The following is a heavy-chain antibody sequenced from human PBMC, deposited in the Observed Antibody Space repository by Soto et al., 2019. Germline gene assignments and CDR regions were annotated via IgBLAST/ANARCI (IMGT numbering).Heavy chain of an antibody. D-gene: IGHD5-12*01. J-gene: IGHJ4*02. CDR1: GYTFTTFG. V-gene: IGHV1-18*04. CDR2: ISTSTGNT. Sequence: QVQLVQSGGEVKKPGASVKVSCKASGYTFTTFGISWVRQAPGQGLEWMGWISTSTGNTNYAQKLQGRVTLTTDTSTRTAYMELRSLTSDDTAVYYCARSPRVLVAAKSTLDYWGQGTLVTVSS. CDR3: ARSPRVLVAAKSTLDY.